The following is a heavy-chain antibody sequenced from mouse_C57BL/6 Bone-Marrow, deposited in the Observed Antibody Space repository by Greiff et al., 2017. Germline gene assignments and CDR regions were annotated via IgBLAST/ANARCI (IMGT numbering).Heavy chain of an antibody. V-gene: IGHV5-2*03. CDR1: DYEFPSHD. CDR2: INSDGGST. CDR3: ARLGYSNYPDARDD. J-gene: IGHJ4*01. D-gene: IGHD2-5*01. Sequence: DVKLVESGGGLVQPGESLKLSCESNDYEFPSHDMSWVRKTPEKRLELVAGINSDGGSTYYPETMESRFIISRENTKKTLNLQMSSLRSEDTDVYDGARLGYSNYPDARDDWGQGTTVTVSS.